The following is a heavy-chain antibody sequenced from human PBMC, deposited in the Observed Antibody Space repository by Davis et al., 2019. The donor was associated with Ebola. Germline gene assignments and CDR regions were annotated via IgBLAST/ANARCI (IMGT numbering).Heavy chain of an antibody. CDR1: GYTFTSYD. D-gene: IGHD4-23*01. CDR2: MNPNSGNT. V-gene: IGHV1-8*01. CDR3: ARVAPTIYGGNSLYYFDY. J-gene: IGHJ4*02. Sequence: ASVKVSCKASGYTFTSYDINWVRQATGQGLEWMGWMNPNSGNTGYAQKFQGRVTMTRNTSISTAYMELSSLRSEDTAVYYCARVAPTIYGGNSLYYFDYWGQGTLVTVSS.